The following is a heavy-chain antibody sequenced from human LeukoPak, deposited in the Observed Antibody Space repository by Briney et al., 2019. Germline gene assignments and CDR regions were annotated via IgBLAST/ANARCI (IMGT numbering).Heavy chain of an antibody. V-gene: IGHV3-23*01. CDR3: AKVWEMATIRDAFDI. CDR1: GFIFSNYG. CDR2: ISGSGGST. Sequence: PGGTLRLSCAASGFIFSNYGMNWVRQAPGKGLEWVSAISGSGGSTYYADSVKGRFTISRDNSKNTLYLQMNSLRAEDTAVYYCAKVWEMATIRDAFDIWGQGTMVTVSS. J-gene: IGHJ3*02. D-gene: IGHD5-24*01.